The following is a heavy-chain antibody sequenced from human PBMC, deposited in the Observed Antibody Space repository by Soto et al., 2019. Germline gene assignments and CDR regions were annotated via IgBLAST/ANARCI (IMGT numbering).Heavy chain of an antibody. V-gene: IGHV1-18*04. CDR3: ARADSSSWRIRALDI. D-gene: IGHD6-13*01. CDR1: GYTFTSYG. Sequence: GSVKVSCKASGYTFTSYGISWVRQAPGQGLEWMGWISAYHGNTNYAHKVQVRVSMTTDTPRSTADXELRSLRSDDTAVYYCARADSSSWRIRALDIWAQGTMVTVSS. J-gene: IGHJ3*02. CDR2: ISAYHGNT.